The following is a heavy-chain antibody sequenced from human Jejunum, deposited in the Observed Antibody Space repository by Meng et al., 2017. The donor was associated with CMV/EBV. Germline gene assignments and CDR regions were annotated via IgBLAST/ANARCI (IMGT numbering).Heavy chain of an antibody. CDR2: ISSNYGGA. CDR1: GYSFTSFG. Sequence: QVQLVQSRTEVKKPGASVKLSCETSGYSFTSFGISWVRQAPGQGLEWMGWISSNYGGANYAQRLQGRVTMIGDTSTNTVYLEMNSLRSGDTAVYYCARRHDIDLFFDYWGQGSLVTVSS. D-gene: IGHD3-9*01. V-gene: IGHV1-18*01. J-gene: IGHJ4*02. CDR3: ARRHDIDLFFDY.